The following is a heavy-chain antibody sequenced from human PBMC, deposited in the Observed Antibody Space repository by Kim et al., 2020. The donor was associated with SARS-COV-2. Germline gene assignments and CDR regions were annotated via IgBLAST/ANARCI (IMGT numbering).Heavy chain of an antibody. CDR1: GFTFNSYG. D-gene: IGHD3-16*02. CDR2: IWYDGSNK. Sequence: GGSLRLSCAASGFTFNSYGMHWVRQAPGKGLEWVAVIWYDGSNKYYADSVKGRFTISRDNSKNTLYLQMNSLRAEDTAVYYCARDRMYYDYVWGSYRYTAPVDVWGQGTTVTVSS. V-gene: IGHV3-33*01. J-gene: IGHJ6*02. CDR3: ARDRMYYDYVWGSYRYTAPVDV.